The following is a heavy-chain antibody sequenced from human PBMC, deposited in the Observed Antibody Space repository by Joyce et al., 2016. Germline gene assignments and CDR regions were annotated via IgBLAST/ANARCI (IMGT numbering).Heavy chain of an antibody. J-gene: IGHJ4*02. Sequence: VQLLESGGGLVQSGGSLRLSCAAPRFMFSSYAMTWVRQAPGKGLEWSSAISGSGGDTFYADAVKGRFTISRDNSKNILYLQMNSLRVEDTAVYYCSRDREVIVPAASDYWGQGTLVAVSS. D-gene: IGHD2-2*01. V-gene: IGHV3-23*01. CDR1: RFMFSSYA. CDR3: SRDREVIVPAASDY. CDR2: ISGSGGDT.